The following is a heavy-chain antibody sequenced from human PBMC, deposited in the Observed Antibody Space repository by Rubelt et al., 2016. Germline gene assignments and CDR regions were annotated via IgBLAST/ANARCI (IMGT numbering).Heavy chain of an antibody. CDR3: ARLRGGTDY. Sequence: KPSETLSLTCGVYGGSLSGYFWSWIRQPPGKGLEWTGYIYYTGTTNYNPSLKSRVTISVNTSKNQFSLKLTSVTAADTAVYYCARLRGGTDYWGQGTLVTVSS. CDR1: GGSLSGYF. CDR2: IYYTGTT. D-gene: IGHD3-10*01. J-gene: IGHJ4*02. V-gene: IGHV4-59*08.